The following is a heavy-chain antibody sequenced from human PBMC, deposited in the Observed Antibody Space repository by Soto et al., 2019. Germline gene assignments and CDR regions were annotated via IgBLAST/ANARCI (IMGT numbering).Heavy chain of an antibody. Sequence: SETLSLTCGVSGGSIRSYFWSWIRQPPGKGLEWLGHIYHTGSSSYNPSLKSRLTLSLDASKSQLSLKLRSVTAADTAVYYCAKIKEGGGSFDCWGQGTLVTVSS. CDR1: GGSIRSYF. V-gene: IGHV4-59*01. CDR3: AKIKEGGGSFDC. CDR2: IYHTGSS. D-gene: IGHD1-26*01. J-gene: IGHJ4*02.